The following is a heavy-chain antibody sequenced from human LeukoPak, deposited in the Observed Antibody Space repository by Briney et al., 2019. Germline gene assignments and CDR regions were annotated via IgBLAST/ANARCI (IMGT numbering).Heavy chain of an antibody. V-gene: IGHV3-66*01. CDR2: IYSGGST. D-gene: IGHD1-26*01. CDR1: GFTFSSYS. Sequence: GGSLRLSCAASGFTFSSYSMNWVRQAPGKGLEWVSVIYSGGSTYYADSVKGRFSISRDNSKNTVYLQMNSLRAEDTAVYYCARAVVGAVPYYWGQGALVTVSS. CDR3: ARAVVGAVPYY. J-gene: IGHJ4*02.